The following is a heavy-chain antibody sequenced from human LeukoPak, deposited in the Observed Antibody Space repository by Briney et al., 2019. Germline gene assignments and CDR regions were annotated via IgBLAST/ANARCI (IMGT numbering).Heavy chain of an antibody. CDR3: ARDPALEGTEDYRDFGGVESVDAFDV. J-gene: IGHJ3*01. CDR2: IIPIFGTA. CDR1: GGTFSSYA. V-gene: IGHV1-69*06. Sequence: GASVKVSCKASGGTFSSYAISWVRQAPGQGLEWMGGIIPIFGTANYAQKFQGRITLTADTSTGMAYMELSSLTSDDTAVYYCARDPALEGTEDYRDFGGVESVDAFDVWGQGTMVTVFS. D-gene: IGHD4-23*01.